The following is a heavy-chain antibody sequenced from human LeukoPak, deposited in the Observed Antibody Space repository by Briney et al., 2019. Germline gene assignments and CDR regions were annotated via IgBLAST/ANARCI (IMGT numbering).Heavy chain of an antibody. CDR3: AQLDTTMVKPYFDY. Sequence: GGSLRLSCAASGFTFSSYGMHWVRQAPGKGLEWVAFIRYDGSNKYYADSVKGRFTISRDNSKNTLCLQMNSLRAEDTAVYYCAQLDTTMVKPYFDYWGQGTLVTVSS. CDR1: GFTFSSYG. V-gene: IGHV3-30*02. J-gene: IGHJ4*02. D-gene: IGHD5-18*01. CDR2: IRYDGSNK.